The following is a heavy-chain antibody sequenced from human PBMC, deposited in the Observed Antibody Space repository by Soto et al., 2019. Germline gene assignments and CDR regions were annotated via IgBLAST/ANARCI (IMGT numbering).Heavy chain of an antibody. CDR1: GGTFSSYT. D-gene: IGHD2-15*01. J-gene: IGHJ4*02. Sequence: SVKVSCKASGGTFSSYTISWVRQAPGQGLEWMGRIIPILGIANYAQRFQGRVTITADKSMSTAYMELSSLRSEDTAVYYCARGVSYCSGGSCYGYFFDYWGQGTLVTVS. V-gene: IGHV1-69*02. CDR3: ARGVSYCSGGSCYGYFFDY. CDR2: IIPILGIA.